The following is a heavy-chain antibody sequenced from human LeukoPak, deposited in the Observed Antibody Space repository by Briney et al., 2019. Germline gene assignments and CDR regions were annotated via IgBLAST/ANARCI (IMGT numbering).Heavy chain of an antibody. CDR2: ISWNSGSI. CDR1: GFTFDDYA. J-gene: IGHJ6*03. V-gene: IGHV3-9*01. Sequence: GGSLRLSCAASGFTFDDYAMHWVRQAPGKGLEWVSGISWNSGSIGYADSVKGRFTISRDNAKNSLYLQMNSLRAEDTALYYCARVQRGYDLILRKDYYYYMDVWGKGTTVTVSS. CDR3: ARVQRGYDLILRKDYYYYMDV. D-gene: IGHD5-12*01.